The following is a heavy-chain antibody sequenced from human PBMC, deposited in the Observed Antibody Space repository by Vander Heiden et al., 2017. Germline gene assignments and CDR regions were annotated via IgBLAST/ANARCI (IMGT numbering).Heavy chain of an antibody. V-gene: IGHV4-34*01. CDR2: INHSGST. CDR1: GGSFTSYY. CDR3: ARGGTSMVTRPPDY. D-gene: IGHD5-18*01. J-gene: IGHJ4*02. Sequence: QVHLHQCGAGLLKPSETLSLTCAVHGGSFTSYYWSWIRQPPGKGLEWIGEINHSGSTNYNPSLKSRVTISVDTAKNQFSLRLTSLTAADTAMYYCARGGTSMVTRPPDYWGQGTLVTVSS.